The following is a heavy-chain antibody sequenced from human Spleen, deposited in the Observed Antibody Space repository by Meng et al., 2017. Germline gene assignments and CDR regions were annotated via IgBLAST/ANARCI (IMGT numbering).Heavy chain of an antibody. D-gene: IGHD3-16*01. CDR3: VRVNPDTWGFDY. J-gene: IGHJ4*02. V-gene: IGHV3-74*02. CDR2: ITNDGSST. Sequence: EVQLAESGGGLVKPGGSLRLSCVASGFTFTNAWMNWVRQAPGKGLVWVSRITNDGSSTIYADSVRGRFTISRDNAENTLYLQMNSLRAEDTAVYYCVRVNPDTWGFDYWGQGTLVTVSS. CDR1: GFTFTNAW.